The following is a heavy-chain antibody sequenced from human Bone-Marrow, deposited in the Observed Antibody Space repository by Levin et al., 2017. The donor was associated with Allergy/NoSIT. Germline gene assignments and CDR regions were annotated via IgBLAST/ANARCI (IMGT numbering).Heavy chain of an antibody. D-gene: IGHD6-13*01. Sequence: GGSLRLSCTASGFTFGDYPMSWFRQAPGKGLEWVSFIRTKAYGGTTEYAASVKGRFTISRDDSKSIAYLQMNSLKTDDTAVYFCSRARTRSRLFSSSWYGDYWGQGTLVTVSS. CDR1: GFTFGDYP. J-gene: IGHJ4*02. CDR3: SRARTRSRLFSSSWYGDY. CDR2: IRTKAYGGTT. V-gene: IGHV3-49*03.